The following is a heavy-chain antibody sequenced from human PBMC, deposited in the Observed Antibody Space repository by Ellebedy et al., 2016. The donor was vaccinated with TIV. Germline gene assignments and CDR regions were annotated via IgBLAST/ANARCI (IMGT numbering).Heavy chain of an antibody. CDR3: AVQVVAATPGRLDS. CDR2: IYHTGST. Sequence: MPSETLSLTCAVSGGSISIGGHYWNWIRQLPGKGLEWIGYIYHTGSTYYSPSLRRRLTMSVDTSKNQFSLRLSSVTAADTAVYYCAVQVVAATPGRLDSWGQGTLVIVSS. V-gene: IGHV4-31*11. D-gene: IGHD2-15*01. J-gene: IGHJ4*02. CDR1: GGSISIGGHY.